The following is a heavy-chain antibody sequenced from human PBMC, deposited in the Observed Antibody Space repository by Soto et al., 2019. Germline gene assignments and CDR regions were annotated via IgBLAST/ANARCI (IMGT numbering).Heavy chain of an antibody. D-gene: IGHD3-10*01. Sequence: VQLVESGGGVVQPGRSLRLSCAASGFTFSIYGMHWVRQATGKGLEWVAVIWYDGSNKYYADSVKGRFTISRDNSKNPIYLQTHSLRDEDTALYYCARDSPPYHGSGSYYGMDVWGQGTTVTVSS. V-gene: IGHV3-33*01. CDR2: IWYDGSNK. CDR1: GFTFSIYG. CDR3: ARDSPPYHGSGSYYGMDV. J-gene: IGHJ6*02.